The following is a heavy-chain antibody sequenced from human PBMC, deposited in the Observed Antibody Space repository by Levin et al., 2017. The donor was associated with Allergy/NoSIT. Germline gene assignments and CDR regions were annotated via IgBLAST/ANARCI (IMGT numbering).Heavy chain of an antibody. CDR2: IYNNGGH. D-gene: IGHD3/OR15-3a*01. CDR3: ARGSYTDWFNWFDL. V-gene: IGHV4-61*01. Sequence: SETLSLTCSVSGGSVNSGSSYWSWIRQSPGKGLEWIGYIYNNGGHNYNPSLESRVTLSIGISNNQFSLRLTSVTAADSGLYYCARGSYTDWFNWFDLWGQGIRVTVSS. CDR1: GGSVNSGSSY. J-gene: IGHJ5*01.